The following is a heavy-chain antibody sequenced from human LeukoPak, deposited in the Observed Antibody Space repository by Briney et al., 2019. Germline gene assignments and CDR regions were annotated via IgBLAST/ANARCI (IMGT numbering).Heavy chain of an antibody. CDR1: GFTFSNYG. J-gene: IGHJ4*02. CDR3: AKDLRYSSGFDY. D-gene: IGHD6-19*01. CDR2: IRYDGSNK. Sequence: GGSLRLSCAASGFTFSNYGMHWVRQAPGKGLEWVAFIRYDGSNKYYADSVKGRFTISRDNSKNTLYLQMNSLRAEDTAVYYCAKDLRYSSGFDYWGQGTLVTVSS. V-gene: IGHV3-30*02.